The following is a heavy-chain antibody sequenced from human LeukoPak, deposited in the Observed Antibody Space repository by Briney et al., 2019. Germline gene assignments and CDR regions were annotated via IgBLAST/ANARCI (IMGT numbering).Heavy chain of an antibody. J-gene: IGHJ6*02. CDR2: ISYDGSNK. CDR3: ARGPRLRRYGMDV. V-gene: IGHV3-30-3*01. D-gene: IGHD4-17*01. Sequence: HPGRSLRLSCAASGFTFSSYAMHWVRQAPGKGLEWVAVISYDGSNKYYADSVKGRFTISRDNSKNTLYLQMNSLRAEDMAVYYCARGPRLRRYGMDVWGQGTTVTVSS. CDR1: GFTFSSYA.